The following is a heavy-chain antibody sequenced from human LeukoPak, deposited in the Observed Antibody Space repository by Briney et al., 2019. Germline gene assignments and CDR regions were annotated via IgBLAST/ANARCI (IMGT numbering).Heavy chain of an antibody. D-gene: IGHD6-13*01. CDR3: TRALYSSSWYFVY. CDR2: INPHGGGT. V-gene: IGHV1-46*01. J-gene: IGHJ4*01. CDR1: GYTFTDYY. Sequence: GASVKLSCKASGYTFTDYYIHWVRQAPGQGLEWMGVINPHGGGTAYAQKFQGRVTMTRDTSTSTVYIDLSSLRSEDTAVYHCTRALYSSSWYFVYWGQGTLVTVSS.